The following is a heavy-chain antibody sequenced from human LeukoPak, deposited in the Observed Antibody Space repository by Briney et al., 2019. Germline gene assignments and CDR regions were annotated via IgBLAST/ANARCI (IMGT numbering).Heavy chain of an antibody. V-gene: IGHV4-59*01. CDR1: GGSISSYY. D-gene: IGHD5-12*01. CDR3: ARGTYSGYDYGYYYYGMDV. J-gene: IGHJ6*02. Sequence: SETLSLTCTVSGGSISSYYWSWIRQPPGKGLEWIGHIYYSGSTNYNPSLKSRVTISVDTSKNQFSLKLSSVTAADTAVYYCARGTYSGYDYGYYYYGMDVWGQGTTVTVSS. CDR2: IYYSGST.